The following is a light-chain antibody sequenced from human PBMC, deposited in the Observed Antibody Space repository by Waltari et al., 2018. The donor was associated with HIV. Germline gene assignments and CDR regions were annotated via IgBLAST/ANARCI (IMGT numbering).Light chain of an antibody. V-gene: IGLV3-21*04. CDR3: HVWDGSDYVSGV. CDR1: NIGTKS. CDR2: SNS. J-gene: IGLJ3*02. Sequence: SYVLTQPPSVSVAPGETATLTCGGSNIGTKSVHWYQQRPGQAPVLVIYSNSDRPSGIPERFSGSNSGNTATLTISRAEAGDEADYYCHVWDGSDYVSGVFGGGTKVTVL.